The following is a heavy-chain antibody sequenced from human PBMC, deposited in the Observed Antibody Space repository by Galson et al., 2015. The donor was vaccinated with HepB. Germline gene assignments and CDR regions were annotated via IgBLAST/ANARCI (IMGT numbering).Heavy chain of an antibody. CDR2: INTNTGNP. V-gene: IGHV7-4-1*02. CDR3: AREAKYSGSSNWFDP. CDR1: GYTFTSYA. D-gene: IGHD1-26*01. J-gene: IGHJ5*02. Sequence: SCKASGYTFTSYAMNWVRQAPGQGLEWMGWINTNTGNPTYAQGFTGRFVFSLDTSVSTAYLQISSLKAEDTAVYYCAREAKYSGSSNWFDPWGQGTLVTVSS.